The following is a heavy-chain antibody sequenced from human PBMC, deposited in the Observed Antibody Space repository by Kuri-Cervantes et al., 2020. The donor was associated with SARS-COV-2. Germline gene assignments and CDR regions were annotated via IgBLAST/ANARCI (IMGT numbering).Heavy chain of an antibody. CDR1: GFTFSSYS. J-gene: IGHJ4*02. CDR3: ARDKGIIGYCTNDVCGPLFDY. V-gene: IGHV3-48*02. D-gene: IGHD2-8*01. CDR2: ISSSGGTI. Sequence: GGSLRLSCAASGFTFSSYSMHWVRQAPGKGLEWVSYISSSGGTIYYADSVKGRFTITSDNAKNSLYLQTNSLRDEDTAVYYCARDKGIIGYCTNDVCGPLFDYWGQGTLVTVSS.